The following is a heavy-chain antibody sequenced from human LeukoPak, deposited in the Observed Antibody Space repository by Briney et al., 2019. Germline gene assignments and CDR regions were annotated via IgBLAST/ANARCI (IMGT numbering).Heavy chain of an antibody. Sequence: ASVKVSCKASGYTFTSYDINWVRQATGQGLEWMGWMNPNSGNTGYAQKFQGRVTITRNTSISTAYMELSSLRSEDTAVYYCARRHYDFWSGYDHWFDPWGQGTLVTVSS. CDR3: ARRHYDFWSGYDHWFDP. V-gene: IGHV1-8*03. CDR2: MNPNSGNT. CDR1: GYTFTSYD. J-gene: IGHJ5*02. D-gene: IGHD3-3*01.